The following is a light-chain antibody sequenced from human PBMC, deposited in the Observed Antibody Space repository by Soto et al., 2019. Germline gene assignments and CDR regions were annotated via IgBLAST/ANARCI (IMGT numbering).Light chain of an antibody. CDR1: QSVSSN. Sequence: EIVMTQSPATLSVSPGERATLSCRASQSVSSNLAWYQQNPGQAPRLLIYGASTRATGIPARFSGSGSGTEFTLTISSLQSEDFAVYYCQHYNNWPRTFGQGTKVEIK. CDR2: GAS. CDR3: QHYNNWPRT. V-gene: IGKV3-15*01. J-gene: IGKJ1*01.